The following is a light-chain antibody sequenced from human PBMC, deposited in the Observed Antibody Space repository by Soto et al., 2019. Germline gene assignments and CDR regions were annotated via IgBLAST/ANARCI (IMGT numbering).Light chain of an antibody. CDR1: QTVSSNY. J-gene: IGKJ4*01. CDR2: GVS. V-gene: IGKV3D-20*02. Sequence: EIVLTQSPGTLSLSPGERATLSCRASQTVSSNYLAWYQQKPGQAPRLLIYGVSSRATGIPDRFSGSGSGTDFTLTISSLEPEDFAVYYCQQRSKWPLTFGGGTKVDTK. CDR3: QQRSKWPLT.